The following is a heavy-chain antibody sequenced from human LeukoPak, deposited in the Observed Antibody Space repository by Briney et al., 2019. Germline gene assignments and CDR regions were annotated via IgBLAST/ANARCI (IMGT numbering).Heavy chain of an antibody. Sequence: PGGSLRLSCAASGFTFSSYSMNWVRQAPGKGLEWVSYISSSSNSIYYADSVKGRFTISRDNAKNSLYLQMNSLRAEDTAVYYCARGSFYSSSWYGAFDIWGQGTMVTVSS. J-gene: IGHJ3*02. CDR3: ARGSFYSSSWYGAFDI. V-gene: IGHV3-48*01. CDR1: GFTFSSYS. D-gene: IGHD6-13*01. CDR2: ISSSSNSI.